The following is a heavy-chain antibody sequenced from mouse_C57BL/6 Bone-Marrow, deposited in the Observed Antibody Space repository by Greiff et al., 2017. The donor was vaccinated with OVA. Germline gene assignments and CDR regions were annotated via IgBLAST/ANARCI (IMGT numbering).Heavy chain of an antibody. CDR1: GFNIKDYY. Sequence: EVQLQQSGAELVRPGASVKLSCTASGFNIKDYYMHWVKQRLEQGLEWIGRIDPEDGDTEYAPKFQGKATMTADTASNTAHLQLSSLTAEDTSVYYCTTVRGYFDVWGTGTTVTVSS. J-gene: IGHJ1*03. V-gene: IGHV14-1*01. CDR3: TTVRGYFDV. CDR2: IDPEDGDT.